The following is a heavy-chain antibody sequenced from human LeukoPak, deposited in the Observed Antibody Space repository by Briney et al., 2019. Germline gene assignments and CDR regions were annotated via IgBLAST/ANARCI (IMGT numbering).Heavy chain of an antibody. V-gene: IGHV4-39*01. CDR3: ARLRRNYSDS. Sequence: PSETLSLTCTVSGGSISSSSYYWGWIRQPPGKGLEWIGSIYYSGSTYYNPSLKSRVTISVDTSKNQFSLKLSSVTAADTAVYYCARLRRNYSDSWGQGSLVSVSS. CDR1: GGSISSSSYY. CDR2: IYYSGST. J-gene: IGHJ4*02.